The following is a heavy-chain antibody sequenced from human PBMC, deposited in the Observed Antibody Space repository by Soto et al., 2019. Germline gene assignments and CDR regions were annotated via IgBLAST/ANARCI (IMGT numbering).Heavy chain of an antibody. D-gene: IGHD3-22*01. J-gene: IGHJ4*02. CDR1: GGSISSSGYY. CDR3: ASLPYYDSSGYYYGGLWY. CDR2: IYYSGST. Sequence: QLQLQESGPGLVKPSETLSLTCTVSGGSISSSGYYWGWIRQPPGKGLEWIGSIYYSGSTYYNPSLKSRVTISVDTSKNQFSLRLSSVTAADTAVYYCASLPYYDSSGYYYGGLWYWGQGTLVTVSS. V-gene: IGHV4-39*01.